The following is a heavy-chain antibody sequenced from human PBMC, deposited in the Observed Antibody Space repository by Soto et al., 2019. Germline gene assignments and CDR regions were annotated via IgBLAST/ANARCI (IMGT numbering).Heavy chain of an antibody. CDR1: GGTFGSYA. J-gene: IGHJ6*02. D-gene: IGHD2-2*01. Sequence: ASVKVSCKPSGGTFGSYAISWVRQAPGQGLEWMGGIIPFFGSPNYAQKFQGRVTITADESTSTAYMELTSLRSEDTAVYYCARYCSSTTCRKYHYYGMDVWGQRTTVTVSS. V-gene: IGHV1-69*13. CDR2: IIPFFGSP. CDR3: ARYCSSTTCRKYHYYGMDV.